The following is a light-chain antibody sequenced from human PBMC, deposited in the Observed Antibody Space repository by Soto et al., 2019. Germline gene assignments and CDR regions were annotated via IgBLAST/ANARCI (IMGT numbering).Light chain of an antibody. Sequence: EIVLTQSPATLSLSPGERATLSCRASQSVSSYLAWYQQKPGQAPRLLIYDASNRATGIPARFSGSGSGTDFTLTISSLEPEDFGVYYCRQGYNWPPITFGQGTRLDI. CDR3: RQGYNWPPIT. CDR1: QSVSSY. V-gene: IGKV3-11*01. J-gene: IGKJ5*01. CDR2: DAS.